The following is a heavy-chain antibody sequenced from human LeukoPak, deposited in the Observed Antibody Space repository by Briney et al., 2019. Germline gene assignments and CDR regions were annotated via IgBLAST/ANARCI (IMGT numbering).Heavy chain of an antibody. V-gene: IGHV3-74*01. CDR2: INTDGSST. CDR1: GFTFSSYW. Sequence: PGGSLRLSCAASGFTFSSYWMHWVRQAPGKGLAWVSRINTDGSSTSYADSVKGRFTISRDNAKNTLYLQMDSLRAEDTAVYYCARDGELEDIVVVPAAIRENAFDIWGQGTMVTVSS. J-gene: IGHJ3*02. D-gene: IGHD2-2*02. CDR3: ARDGELEDIVVVPAAIRENAFDI.